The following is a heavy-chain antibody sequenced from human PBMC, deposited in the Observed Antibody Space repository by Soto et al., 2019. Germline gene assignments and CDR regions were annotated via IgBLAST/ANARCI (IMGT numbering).Heavy chain of an antibody. Sequence: QVQLVQCGGEVKKPGASVNVSCKASGYTFTNYGINCVRQAPGQALEWMGWISTYNGHTNSPQKLQGRVTMTRDISTSTAYMELRSLSSDDTAVYYCARVVAARRGDTFAMDVWGQGTTVTVSS. CDR3: ARVVAARRGDTFAMDV. CDR2: ISTYNGHT. CDR1: GYTFTNYG. J-gene: IGHJ6*02. V-gene: IGHV1-18*01. D-gene: IGHD6-6*01.